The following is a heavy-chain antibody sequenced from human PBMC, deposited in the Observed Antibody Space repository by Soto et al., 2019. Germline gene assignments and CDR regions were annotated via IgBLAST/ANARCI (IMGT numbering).Heavy chain of an antibody. V-gene: IGHV4-34*01. Sequence: LSLTCAVYGGSFSGYYWSWIRQPPGKGLEWIGEINHSGSTNYNPSLKSRVTISVDTSKNQFSLKLSSVTAADTAVYYCASHLVSNKGNNDTFALWGKRTLVTV. J-gene: IGHJ4*02. CDR1: GGSFSGYY. CDR3: ASHLVSNKGNNDTFAL. CDR2: INHSGST. D-gene: IGHD1-1*01.